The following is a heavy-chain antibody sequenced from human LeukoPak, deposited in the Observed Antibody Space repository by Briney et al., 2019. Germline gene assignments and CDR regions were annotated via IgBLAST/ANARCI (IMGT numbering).Heavy chain of an antibody. V-gene: IGHV3-21*01. J-gene: IGHJ4*02. CDR1: GFTFSSYS. Sequence: GGSLRLSCAASGFTFSSYSMNWGRQAPGKGLEWVSSISSSSSYIYYADSVKGRFTISRDNAKNSLYLQMNSLRAEDTAVYYCATYCGGDCYQTDYWGQGTLVTVSS. D-gene: IGHD2-21*02. CDR2: ISSSSSYI. CDR3: ATYCGGDCYQTDY.